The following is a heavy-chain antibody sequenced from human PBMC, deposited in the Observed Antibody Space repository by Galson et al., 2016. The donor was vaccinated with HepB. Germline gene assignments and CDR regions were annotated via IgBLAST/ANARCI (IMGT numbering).Heavy chain of an antibody. J-gene: IGHJ4*02. CDR3: ARRSARARFDY. CDR2: IYYSGTT. CDR1: GGSISSSSYY. D-gene: IGHD3-10*01. V-gene: IGHV4-39*01. Sequence: SETLSLTCTVSGGSISSSSYYWGWIRQPPGQGLEWIGTIYYSGTTYYNLSLRSRVTISVDTSKNQFSLKLSSVTAADTAVYFCARRSARARFDYWGQGTLVTVSS.